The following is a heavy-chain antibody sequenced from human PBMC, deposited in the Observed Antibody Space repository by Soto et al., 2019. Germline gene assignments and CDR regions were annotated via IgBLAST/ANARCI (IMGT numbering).Heavy chain of an antibody. CDR2: ISATGSSA. D-gene: IGHD4-17*01. Sequence: GGSLRLSCAAYGFTFSSYGMVWVRQTPAKGLEWVAGISATGSSADYLDSVKGRFTISRDNSRNILFLQMNSLRADDTAVYYCDSSTTPTEYWGQGTQVTSPQ. CDR3: DSSTTPTEY. V-gene: IGHV3-23*01. CDR1: GFTFSSYG. J-gene: IGHJ4*02.